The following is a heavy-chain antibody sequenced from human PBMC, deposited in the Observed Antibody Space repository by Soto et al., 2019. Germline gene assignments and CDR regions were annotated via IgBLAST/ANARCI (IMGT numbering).Heavy chain of an antibody. CDR2: ISYDGSNK. J-gene: IGHJ6*02. Sequence: QVPLVESGGGVVQPGRSLRLSCAASGFTFSSYAMHWVRQAPGKGLEWVAVISYDGSNKYYADSVKGRVTISRDTSKKQRYQQMDSLRAEDTDVYYWARERWNGGGYYYGMDVWGQGTTVTVSS. CDR3: ARERWNGGGYYYGMDV. CDR1: GFTFSSYA. V-gene: IGHV3-30-3*01. D-gene: IGHD1-1*01.